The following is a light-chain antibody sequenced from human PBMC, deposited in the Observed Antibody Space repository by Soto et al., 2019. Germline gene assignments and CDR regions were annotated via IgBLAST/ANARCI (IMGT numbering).Light chain of an antibody. J-gene: IGLJ3*02. CDR3: QVWDSSSAHPRV. CDR1: NIGSKS. V-gene: IGLV3-21*02. Sequence: SYELTQTPSVSVAPGQTARITCGENNIGSKSVQWYQQKPGQAPVLVVYDDDDRPSGIPERFSGSNSGNTATLTIIRVEAGDEADYYCQVWDSSSAHPRVFGGGTKVTVL. CDR2: DDD.